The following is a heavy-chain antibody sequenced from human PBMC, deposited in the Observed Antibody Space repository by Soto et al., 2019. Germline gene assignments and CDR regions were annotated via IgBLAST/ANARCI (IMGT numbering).Heavy chain of an antibody. CDR3: ASWYQLLSPPPNTATDY. J-gene: IGHJ4*02. D-gene: IGHD2-2*01. CDR1: GGSISSNSYY. CDR2: IYYGGST. V-gene: IGHV4-39*01. Sequence: SETLSLTCTVSGGSISSNSYYWGWIRQPPGKGQEWIGSIYYGGSTYHNPSLKSRVTISVDTSKNQFSLKLSSVTAADTAVYYCASWYQLLSPPPNTATDYWGQGTLVTVSS.